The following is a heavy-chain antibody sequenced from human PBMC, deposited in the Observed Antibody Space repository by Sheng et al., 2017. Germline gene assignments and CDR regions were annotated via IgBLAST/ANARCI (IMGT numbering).Heavy chain of an antibody. V-gene: IGHV3-48*03. CDR1: GFALSSYD. J-gene: IGHJ5*02. CDR3: ARRYSGYGDL. D-gene: IGHD5-12*01. Sequence: DVQLVESGGGLVQPGGSLRLSCAASGFALSSYDMNWVRQAPGKGLEWVAHISTTGTNIYYTDSVKGRFTIFRDNAKNSLNLQVNSLRVEDTAVYYCARRYSGYGDLWGQGTLITVSS. CDR2: ISTTGTNI.